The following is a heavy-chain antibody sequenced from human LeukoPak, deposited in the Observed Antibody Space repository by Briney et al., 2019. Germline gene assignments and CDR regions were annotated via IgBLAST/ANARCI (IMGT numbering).Heavy chain of an antibody. Sequence: GGSLRLSCAASGFTFSSYWMHWLRQAPGKGLVWVSRINSDGSSTSYADSVKGRFTISRDNAKNTLYLQMNSLRAEDTAVYYCARRREVGAYDYWGQGTLVTVSS. CDR2: INSDGSST. J-gene: IGHJ4*02. V-gene: IGHV3-74*01. CDR1: GFTFSSYW. CDR3: ARRREVGAYDY. D-gene: IGHD1-26*01.